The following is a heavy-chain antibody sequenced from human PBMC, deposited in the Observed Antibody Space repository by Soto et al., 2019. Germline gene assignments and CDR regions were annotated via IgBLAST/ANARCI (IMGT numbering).Heavy chain of an antibody. CDR3: AKCVGSATRGMDV. J-gene: IGHJ6*02. CDR1: GFTFSSYA. V-gene: IGHV3-23*01. CDR2: ISGSGAGT. D-gene: IGHD3-10*01. Sequence: EVQMLESGGGLVQPGGSLRLSCAASGFTFSSYAMSWVRQAPGKGLEWVSAISGSGAGTYYADSVKGRFTISRDNSKNTLYLQMNCLRAEDTAVYYCAKCVGSATRGMDVWGQGTTVIVSS.